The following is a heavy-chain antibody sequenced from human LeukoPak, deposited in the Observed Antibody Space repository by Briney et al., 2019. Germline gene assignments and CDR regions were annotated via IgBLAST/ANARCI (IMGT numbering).Heavy chain of an antibody. CDR2: ISHSGTS. J-gene: IGHJ4*02. CDR3: ARERRDGHNYSDF. D-gene: IGHD5-24*01. Sequence: SETLSLTCAVSGGSLSSGGYFWGWIRQYPGKGLEWIGCISHSGTSYYNPSLKSRVTISVDTSRNHFFLELSSVTAADTAVYFCARERRDGHNYSDFWGQGALVTVSS. CDR1: GGSLSSGGYF. V-gene: IGHV4-31*11.